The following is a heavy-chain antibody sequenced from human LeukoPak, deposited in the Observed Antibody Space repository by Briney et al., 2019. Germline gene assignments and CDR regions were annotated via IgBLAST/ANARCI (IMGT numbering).Heavy chain of an antibody. Sequence: SETLSLTCTVSGGSISSSSYYWGWIRQPPGKGLEWIGSIYYSGSIYYNPSLKSRVTISVDTSKNQFSLKVSSVTAADTAVYYCARVDAAMNNPDFWGQGTLVTVSS. CDR2: IYYSGSI. CDR1: GGSISSSSYY. J-gene: IGHJ4*02. V-gene: IGHV4-39*01. D-gene: IGHD5-18*01. CDR3: ARVDAAMNNPDF.